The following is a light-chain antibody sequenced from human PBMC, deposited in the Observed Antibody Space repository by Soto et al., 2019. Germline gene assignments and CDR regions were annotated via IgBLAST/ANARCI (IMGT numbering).Light chain of an antibody. CDR3: QQYNSYPLT. J-gene: IGKJ4*01. CDR1: QSISMW. Sequence: DIQMTQSPSTLSASVGDIVTVTCRASQSISMWLAWYQQKPGKAPKFLIQRAYTLESGVPSRFSGSGSGTEFTLTISSLQPDDFATYFCQQYNSYPLTFGGGTKVEIK. V-gene: IGKV1-5*03. CDR2: RAY.